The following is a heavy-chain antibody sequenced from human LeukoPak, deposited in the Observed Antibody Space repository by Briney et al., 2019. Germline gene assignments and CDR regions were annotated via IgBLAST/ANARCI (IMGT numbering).Heavy chain of an antibody. CDR3: AKGRGATVTAAANY. D-gene: IGHD4-17*01. CDR2: ISGTGGTT. J-gene: IGHJ4*02. Sequence: GGSLRLSCAASGFTFSSYAMNWVRQAPGKGLEWVSTISGTGGTTYYADSVKGRFTISRDNSKNTLFLQFNSLRADDTAVYYCAKGRGATVTAAANYWGQGTLVTVSS. CDR1: GFTFSSYA. V-gene: IGHV3-23*01.